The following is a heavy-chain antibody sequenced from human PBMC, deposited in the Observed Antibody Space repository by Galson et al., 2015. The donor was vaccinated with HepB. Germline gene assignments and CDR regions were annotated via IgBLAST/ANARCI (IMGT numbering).Heavy chain of an antibody. Sequence: SLRLSCAASGFTFSSYAMHWVRQAPGKGLEWVAVISYDGSNKYYADSVKGRFTISRDNSKNTLYLQMNSLRAEDTAVYYCATGDCSSTSCARRGYFDYWGQGTLVTVSS. J-gene: IGHJ4*02. CDR2: ISYDGSNK. D-gene: IGHD2-2*01. V-gene: IGHV3-30-3*01. CDR3: ATGDCSSTSCARRGYFDY. CDR1: GFTFSSYA.